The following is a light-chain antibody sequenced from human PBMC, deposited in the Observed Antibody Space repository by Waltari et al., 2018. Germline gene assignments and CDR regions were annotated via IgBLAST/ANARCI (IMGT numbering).Light chain of an antibody. CDR1: NIGSKS. CDR3: QVWDSSSDHPHVV. J-gene: IGLJ2*01. Sequence: SYVLTQPPSVSVAPGQTARITCGGNNIGSKSVHWYQQEPGQAPVLVVEDDSDRPSGIPGRVPGSNAGTTATLTISRVEAGDEADYYCQVWDSSSDHPHVVFGGGTKLTVL. CDR2: DDS. V-gene: IGLV3-21*02.